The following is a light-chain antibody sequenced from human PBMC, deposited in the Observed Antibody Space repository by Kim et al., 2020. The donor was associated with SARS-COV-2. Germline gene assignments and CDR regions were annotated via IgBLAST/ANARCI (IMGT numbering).Light chain of an antibody. V-gene: IGLV3-19*01. CDR1: SLRSYY. J-gene: IGLJ1*01. CDR2: GKN. Sequence: SSELTQDPAVSVALGQTVRITCQGDSLRSYYASWYQQKPGQAPVLVIYGKNNRPSGIPDRFSGSSSGNTASLTITGAQAEDEADYYCNPRDSSGNPRYVFGAGTKVTVL. CDR3: NPRDSSGNPRYV.